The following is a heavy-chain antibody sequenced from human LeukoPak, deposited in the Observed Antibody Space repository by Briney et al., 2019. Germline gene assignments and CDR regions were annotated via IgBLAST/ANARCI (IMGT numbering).Heavy chain of an antibody. CDR3: VSYYHGSGSYYNDAFDV. Sequence: GASVKVSCKAPGGTFSSYAISWVRQAPGQGLEWMGGIIPIFGTANYAQKFQGRVTITADKSTSTAYMELSSLRSEDTAVYYCVSYYHGSGSYYNDAFDVWGQGTMVTVSS. D-gene: IGHD3-10*01. V-gene: IGHV1-69*06. CDR1: GGTFSSYA. J-gene: IGHJ3*01. CDR2: IIPIFGTA.